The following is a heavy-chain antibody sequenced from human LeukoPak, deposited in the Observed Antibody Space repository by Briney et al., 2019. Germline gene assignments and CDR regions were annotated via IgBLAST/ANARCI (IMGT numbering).Heavy chain of an antibody. CDR1: GYTFTGYY. V-gene: IGHV1-2*02. D-gene: IGHD6-6*01. J-gene: IGHJ6*03. CDR3: ARELEYSSSSLSDYYYMDV. CDR2: INPNSGGT. Sequence: GASVKVSCKASGYTFTGYYMHWVRQAPGQGLEWMGWINPNSGGTNYAQKFQGRVTMTRDTSISTAYMELSRLRSDDTAVYYCARELEYSSSSLSDYYYMDVWGKGTTVTVSS.